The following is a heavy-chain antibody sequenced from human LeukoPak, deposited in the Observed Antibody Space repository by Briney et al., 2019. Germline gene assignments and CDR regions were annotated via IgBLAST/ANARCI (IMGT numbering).Heavy chain of an antibody. CDR3: AKDTELLWFGVGYYFDY. CDR1: GFTFSSYA. Sequence: PGGSLRLSCAASGFTFSSYAMSWVRQAPGKGLEWVSAISGSGGSTYYADSVKGRFTISRDNSKNTLYLQMNSLRAEDTAVYYCAKDTELLWFGVGYYFDYWGQGTLVTVSS. J-gene: IGHJ4*02. V-gene: IGHV3-23*01. D-gene: IGHD3-10*01. CDR2: ISGSGGST.